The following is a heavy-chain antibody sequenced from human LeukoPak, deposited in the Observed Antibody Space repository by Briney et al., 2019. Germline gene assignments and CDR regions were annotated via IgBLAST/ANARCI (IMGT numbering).Heavy chain of an antibody. CDR2: IYQRATV. V-gene: IGHV4-38-2*02. CDR3: ARAFCVGECFVLHIFFDS. D-gene: IGHD2-21*01. CDR1: GYSISSGYF. Sequence: SETLSLTCNVSGYSISSGYFWGWVRQAPGRGLEWIGSIYQRATVHYNPSLKSRVTISLDTSKNHFSLNLRSMQASDTAVYYCARAFCVGECFVLHIFFDSWGQGTLVTVSS. J-gene: IGHJ4*02.